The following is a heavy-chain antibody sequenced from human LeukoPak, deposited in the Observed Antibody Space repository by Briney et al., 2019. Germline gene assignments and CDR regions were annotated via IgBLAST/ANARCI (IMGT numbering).Heavy chain of an antibody. CDR2: INPNSGGT. V-gene: IGHV1-2*02. CDR1: GYTFTFYY. J-gene: IGHJ5*02. CDR3: ARHMTTANNWFDP. Sequence: ASVTVSFTSSGYTFTFYYMHWVRQAPGQGLEWMGWINPNSGGTNYEQKFQGRVIMTRDTSISTAYMELSRLRSDDTAVYYCARHMTTANNWFDPWGQGTLVTVSS. D-gene: IGHD4-17*01.